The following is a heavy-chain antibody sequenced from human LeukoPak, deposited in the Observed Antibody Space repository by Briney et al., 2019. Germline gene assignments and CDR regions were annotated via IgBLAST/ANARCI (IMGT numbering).Heavy chain of an antibody. Sequence: GESLKISRKGSGYSFTSFWIGWVRPRPGKGLGWMGIIYPGDSDARYSPSFQGQVTSSVDKSTSTAFLQWSSLKASDTAMYFCARRAYSSSWSYFDYWGQGTLVTVSS. D-gene: IGHD6-13*01. J-gene: IGHJ4*02. CDR1: GYSFTSFW. CDR2: IYPGDSDA. V-gene: IGHV5-51*01. CDR3: ARRAYSSSWSYFDY.